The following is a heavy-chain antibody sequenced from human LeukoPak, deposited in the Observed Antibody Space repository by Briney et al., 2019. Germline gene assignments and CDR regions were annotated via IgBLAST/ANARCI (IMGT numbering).Heavy chain of an antibody. D-gene: IGHD3-22*01. Sequence: TGGSLRLSCAASGFTFSSFAMSWVRQAPGKGLEWVSGISGSGGSTYYADSVKGRFTISRDNSKNTLYLQMNSLRAEDTAVYYCAKVRYYDSSGYPYYFDYWGQGTLVTVSS. CDR1: GFTFSSFA. V-gene: IGHV3-23*01. CDR3: AKVRYYDSSGYPYYFDY. CDR2: ISGSGGST. J-gene: IGHJ4*02.